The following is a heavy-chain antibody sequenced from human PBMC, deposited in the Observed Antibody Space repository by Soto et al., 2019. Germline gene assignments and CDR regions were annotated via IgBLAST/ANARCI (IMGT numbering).Heavy chain of an antibody. CDR1: GYSFTSYW. V-gene: IGHV5-51*01. J-gene: IGHJ6*02. CDR3: ARLDIVVVPSGGYGMDV. D-gene: IGHD2-2*01. Sequence: PGESLKISCKGSGYSFTSYWIGWVRQMPGKGLEWMGIIYPGDSGTRYSPSFQGQVTISADKSISTAYLQWSSLKASDTAVYYCARLDIVVVPSGGYGMDVWGQGTTVTVSS. CDR2: IYPGDSGT.